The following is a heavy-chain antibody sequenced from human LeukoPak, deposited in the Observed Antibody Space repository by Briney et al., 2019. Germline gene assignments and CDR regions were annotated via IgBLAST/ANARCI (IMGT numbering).Heavy chain of an antibody. CDR2: ISGSGGST. CDR1: GFTFSSYA. CDR3: ARKRGYYDSSGYYWGYYYYYMDV. V-gene: IGHV3-23*01. Sequence: GGSLRLSCAASGFTFSSYAMSWVRQAPGKGLEWVSAISGSGGSTYYADSVKGRFTISRDNSKNTLYLQMNSLRAEDTAVYYCARKRGYYDSSGYYWGYYYYYMDVGGKGTTVTVSS. D-gene: IGHD3-22*01. J-gene: IGHJ6*03.